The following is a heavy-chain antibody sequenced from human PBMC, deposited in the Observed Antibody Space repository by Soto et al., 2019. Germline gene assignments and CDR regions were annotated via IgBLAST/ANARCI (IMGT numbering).Heavy chain of an antibody. V-gene: IGHV4-30-4*01. J-gene: IGHJ5*02. Sequence: QVQLQESGPRLVKPSQTLSLTCTVSGDSIGSGDYYWTWIRQPPGKGLEWIGYIYYIGTTFYNPSLESRVNISVDTSENQFSLRVTSVTAADTAVYYCARGRTYYGFVTWGQGTQITVSS. CDR2: IYYIGTT. CDR1: GDSIGSGDYY. D-gene: IGHD3-10*01. CDR3: ARGRTYYGFVT.